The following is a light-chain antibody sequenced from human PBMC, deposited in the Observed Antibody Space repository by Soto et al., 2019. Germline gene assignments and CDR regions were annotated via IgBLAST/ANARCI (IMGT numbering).Light chain of an antibody. CDR2: GAY. Sequence: EIVMTQSPATLSVSPGERATLSCRASQNVGSNLAWYQQKPGRAPRLLIYGAYTRATGIPARFSGSGSGTEFTLTIRRLEPEEFAVYYCNQYNRWPVTVGGGTKVDIK. CDR3: NQYNRWPVT. J-gene: IGKJ4*01. V-gene: IGKV3-15*01. CDR1: QNVGSN.